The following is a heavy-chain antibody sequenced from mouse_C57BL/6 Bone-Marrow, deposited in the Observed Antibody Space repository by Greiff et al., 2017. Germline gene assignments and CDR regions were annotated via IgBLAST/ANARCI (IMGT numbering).Heavy chain of an antibody. Sequence: QVQLQQSGAELVRPGASVKLSCKASGYTFTDYYINWVKQRPGQGLEWIARFYPGSGNTYYNEKFKGKATLTAEKSSSTAYMQLSSLTSEDSAVYFCAREGIYYYGSSYDVDYWGQGTTLTVSS. V-gene: IGHV1-76*01. CDR1: GYTFTDYY. CDR2: FYPGSGNT. CDR3: AREGIYYYGSSYDVDY. D-gene: IGHD1-1*01. J-gene: IGHJ2*01.